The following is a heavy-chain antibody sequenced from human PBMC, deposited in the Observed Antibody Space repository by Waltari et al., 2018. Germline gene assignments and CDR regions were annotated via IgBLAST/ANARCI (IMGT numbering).Heavy chain of an antibody. V-gene: IGHV4-39*01. D-gene: IGHD3-16*01. CDR2: MHYSGVT. CDR3: VGAKPGLTYFDYFNY. J-gene: IGHJ4*02. CDR1: GDSLSNSFSY. Sequence: QLQLQESGPGLVKPSETLSLNCTVSGDSLSNSFSYWGWIRQPPGKGLGGVGSMHYSGVTPYSSSLKSRLTISVDTSKKQFSLKLSSVSAADTAVYYCVGAKPGLTYFDYFNYWGQGTRVTVSS.